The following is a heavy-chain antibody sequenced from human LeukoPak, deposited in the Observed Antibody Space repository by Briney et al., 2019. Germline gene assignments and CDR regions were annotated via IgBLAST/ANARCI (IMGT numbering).Heavy chain of an antibody. CDR1: GFTFDDYA. CDR3: AKDKGAFGESCFDY. D-gene: IGHD3-10*01. J-gene: IGHJ4*02. CDR2: ISWNSGSI. V-gene: IGHV3-9*01. Sequence: GGSLRLSCAASGFTFDDYAMHWVRRAPGKGLEWVSGISWNSGSIGYADSVKGRFTISRDNAKNSLYLQMNSLRAEDTPLYYCAKDKGAFGESCFDYWGQGTLVTVSS.